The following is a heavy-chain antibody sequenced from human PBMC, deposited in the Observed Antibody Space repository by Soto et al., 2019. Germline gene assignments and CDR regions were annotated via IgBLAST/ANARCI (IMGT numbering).Heavy chain of an antibody. Sequence: QVQLQESGPGLVRPSQTLSLTCTVSGVSISTGGYYWSWIRQHPGKGLEWIGNIYYSGRTYYNPSLKRRVVLSVDTSKNLFSLNLRSLTAADSAMYYCAGVIGGDSEYYFDDWGQGALVTVSS. J-gene: IGHJ4*02. CDR1: GVSISTGGYY. CDR3: AGVIGGDSEYYFDD. CDR2: IYYSGRT. V-gene: IGHV4-31*03. D-gene: IGHD2-21*02.